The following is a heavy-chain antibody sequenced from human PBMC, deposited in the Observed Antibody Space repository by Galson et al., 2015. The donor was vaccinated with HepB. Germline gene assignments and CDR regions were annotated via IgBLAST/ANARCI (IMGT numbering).Heavy chain of an antibody. D-gene: IGHD3-22*01. Sequence: SLRLSCAVSGFSVSSNYMTWVRQAPGKGLECVAPIYSGGNTYYAASVKGRFTVSRDNSKNTLYLQMNSLRAEDAAVYYCARGLVSSGYYGDYWGQGTLVTVSS. J-gene: IGHJ4*02. CDR2: IYSGGNT. CDR3: ARGLVSSGYYGDY. CDR1: GFSVSSNY. V-gene: IGHV3-53*01.